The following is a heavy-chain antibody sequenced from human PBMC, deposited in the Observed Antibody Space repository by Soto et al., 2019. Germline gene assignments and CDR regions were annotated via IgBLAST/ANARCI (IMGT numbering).Heavy chain of an antibody. CDR1: GGTFSSYA. Sequence: GASVKVSFKASGGTFSSYAISWLRQAPGQGLEWMGGIIPIFGTANYAQKFQGRVTITADESTSTAYMELSSLRSEDTAVYYCARDLQLRQFDPWGQGTLVTVSS. D-gene: IGHD6-6*01. V-gene: IGHV1-69*13. J-gene: IGHJ5*02. CDR3: ARDLQLRQFDP. CDR2: IIPIFGTA.